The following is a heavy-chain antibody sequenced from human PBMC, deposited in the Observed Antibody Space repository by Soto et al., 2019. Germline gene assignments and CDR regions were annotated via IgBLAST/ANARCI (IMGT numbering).Heavy chain of an antibody. V-gene: IGHV4-39*01. D-gene: IGHD4-17*01. CDR2: IYYSGST. CDR1: GGSISSSGYY. Sequence: QLQLQESGPGLVKPSETLSLTCTVSGGSISSSGYYWGWIRQPPGKGLEWIGSIYYSGSTYYSPSLKRRVTISVDTSKNQFSLKLSSVTAADTAVYYCARHASMNTVTFDYWGQGTLVTVSS. J-gene: IGHJ4*02. CDR3: ARHASMNTVTFDY.